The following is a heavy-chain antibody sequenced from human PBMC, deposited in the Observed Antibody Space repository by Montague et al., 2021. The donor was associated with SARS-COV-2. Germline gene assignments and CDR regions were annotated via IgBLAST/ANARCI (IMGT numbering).Heavy chain of an antibody. Sequence: SLRLSCAASGFTFSGSPMSWVRQAPGEGLEWVSVIHSAGRRSYYGHSVEGRFTISRDSSKNTVYLQMNNLRAEDTAVYYCAKVGDIMAGFSLVNLDHWGQGILVIVSS. CDR2: IHSAGRRS. CDR1: GFTFSGSP. V-gene: IGHV3-23*03. D-gene: IGHD3-9*01. J-gene: IGHJ4*02. CDR3: AKVGDIMAGFSLVNLDH.